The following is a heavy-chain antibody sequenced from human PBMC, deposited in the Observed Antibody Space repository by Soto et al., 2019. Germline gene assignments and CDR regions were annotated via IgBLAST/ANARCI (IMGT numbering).Heavy chain of an antibody. CDR2: INPSGGST. CDR1: GYTFTNYY. Sequence: QVQLVQSGAEVKKPGASVKVSCKASGYTFTNYYMHWVRQAPGQGLEWMGIINPSGGSTNYTQKFQGRVTMTRDSSTSTVYMELSSLRSEDTAVYYCGGGTPDYWGQGTLVTVSS. V-gene: IGHV1-46*01. J-gene: IGHJ4*02. CDR3: GGGTPDY.